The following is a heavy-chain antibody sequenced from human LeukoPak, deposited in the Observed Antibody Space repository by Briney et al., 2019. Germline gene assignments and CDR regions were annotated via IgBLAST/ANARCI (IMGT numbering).Heavy chain of an antibody. V-gene: IGHV4-31*03. J-gene: IGHJ5*02. D-gene: IGHD3-3*01. Sequence: TLSLTCTVSGGSISSGGYYWSWIRQHPGKGLEWIGYIYYSGSTSYNPSLKSRVTISVDTSKNQFSLKLSSVTAADTAVYYCATNVYDFWSGYYFGRFDPWGQGTLVTVSS. CDR3: ATNVYDFWSGYYFGRFDP. CDR1: GGSISSGGYY. CDR2: IYYSGST.